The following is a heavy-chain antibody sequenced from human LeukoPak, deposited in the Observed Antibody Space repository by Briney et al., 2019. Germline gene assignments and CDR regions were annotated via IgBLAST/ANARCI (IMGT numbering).Heavy chain of an antibody. V-gene: IGHV3-64*04. CDR1: GFIISDYA. CDR2: ISANGGST. CDR3: ARESTPWELLRPDYFDY. Sequence: GGSLRLSCSASGFIISDYAMHWVRQAPGKGLEYVSAISANGGSTYYADSVKGRFTISRDNAKNSLYLQMNSLRAEDTAVYYCARESTPWELLRPDYFDYWGQGTLVTVSS. D-gene: IGHD1-26*01. J-gene: IGHJ4*02.